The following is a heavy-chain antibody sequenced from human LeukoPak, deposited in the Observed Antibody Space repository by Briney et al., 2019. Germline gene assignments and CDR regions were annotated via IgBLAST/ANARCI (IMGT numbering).Heavy chain of an antibody. D-gene: IGHD3-3*01. CDR2: IYSGGST. J-gene: IGHJ4*02. V-gene: IGHV3-53*01. CDR3: AKDNRPYYDFWRSLDY. CDR1: GFTVSSNY. Sequence: PGGSLRLSCAASGFTVSSNYMSWVRQAPGKGLEWVSVIYSGGSTYYADSVKGRFTISRDNSKNTLYLQMNSLRAEDTAVYYCAKDNRPYYDFWRSLDYWGQGTLVTVSS.